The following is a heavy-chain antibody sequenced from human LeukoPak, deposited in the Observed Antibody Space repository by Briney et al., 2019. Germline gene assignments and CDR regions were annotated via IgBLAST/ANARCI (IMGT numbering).Heavy chain of an antibody. J-gene: IGHJ3*02. Sequence: GGSVRLSCAASGLTFSSYAMSWARQAPGKGLEWVSVISGSDGSTYYADSVKADFTMGRVNSKNTLYMQMNSLRAEDTAVFYCAKPRGEEWLVGLYDAFDIWGQGTMVTVSS. V-gene: IGHV3-23*01. CDR2: ISGSDGST. CDR3: AKPRGEEWLVGLYDAFDI. D-gene: IGHD6-19*01. CDR1: GLTFSSYA.